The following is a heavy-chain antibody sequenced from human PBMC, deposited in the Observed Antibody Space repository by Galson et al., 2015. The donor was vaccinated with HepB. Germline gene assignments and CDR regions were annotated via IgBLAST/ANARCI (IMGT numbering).Heavy chain of an antibody. CDR1: GYTFTGYY. CDR3: ARGVYGSGSYVYYYYGMDV. V-gene: IGHV1-2*04. D-gene: IGHD3-10*01. CDR2: INPNSGGT. J-gene: IGHJ6*02. Sequence: SVKVSCKASGYTFTGYYMHWVRQAPGQGLEWMGWINPNSGGTNYAQKFQGWVTMTRDTSISTAYMELSRLRSDDTAVYYCARGVYGSGSYVYYYYGMDVWGQGTTVTVSS.